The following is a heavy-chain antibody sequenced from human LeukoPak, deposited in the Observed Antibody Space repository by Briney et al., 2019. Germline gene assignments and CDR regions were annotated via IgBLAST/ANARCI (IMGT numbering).Heavy chain of an antibody. Sequence: PSETLSLTCTVSGGSISSGGYYWSWIRQPPGKGLEWIGSVHFSGTTYYNPSLKSRVTISVDTSKNQFSLELNSVTAADTAVYFCARRGVPYQFDYWGQGTLVTVSS. J-gene: IGHJ4*02. V-gene: IGHV4-39*01. CDR1: GGSISSGGYY. D-gene: IGHD2-2*01. CDR2: VHFSGTT. CDR3: ARRGVPYQFDY.